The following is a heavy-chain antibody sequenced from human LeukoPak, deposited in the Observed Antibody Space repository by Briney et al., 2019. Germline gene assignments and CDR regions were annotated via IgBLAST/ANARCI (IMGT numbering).Heavy chain of an antibody. J-gene: IGHJ4*02. CDR2: IYYSGST. D-gene: IGHD5-12*01. Sequence: SETLSLTCTVSGGSISSYYWSWIRQPPGKGLEWVGYIYYSGSTNYNTSLKSRVTISVDTSKNQFSLKLSSVTAADTAVYYCARGGSGYDSAVYFDYWGQGTLVTVSS. CDR1: GGSISSYY. CDR3: ARGGSGYDSAVYFDY. V-gene: IGHV4-59*01.